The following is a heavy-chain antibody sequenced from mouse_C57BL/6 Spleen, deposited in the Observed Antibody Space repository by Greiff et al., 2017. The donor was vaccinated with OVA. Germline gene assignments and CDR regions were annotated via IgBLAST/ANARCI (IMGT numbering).Heavy chain of an antibody. CDR2: IYPGDGDT. CDR1: GYAFSSSW. J-gene: IGHJ2*01. CDR3: ARYPYYYGSSY. D-gene: IGHD1-1*01. Sequence: QVQLQQSGPELVKPGASVKISCKASGYAFSSSWMNWVKQRHGKGLEWIGRIYPGDGDTNYNGKFKGKATLTADKSSSTAYMQLSSLTSEDSAVYFCARYPYYYGSSYWGQGTTLTVSS. V-gene: IGHV1-82*01.